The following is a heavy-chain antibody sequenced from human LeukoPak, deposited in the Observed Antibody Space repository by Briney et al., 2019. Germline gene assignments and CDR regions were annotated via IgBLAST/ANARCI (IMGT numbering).Heavy chain of an antibody. Sequence: ASVKVSCKASGYTFTNYAMQWVRQAPGQRLEWMGWINAGNGNTRYSQRFQGRVTITRDTSASTVYMKVTSLRSEDTAVYYCARGIWSRTVSSYYLDYWGQGTLVTVSS. J-gene: IGHJ4*02. D-gene: IGHD3-3*01. CDR3: ARGIWSRTVSSYYLDY. CDR1: GYTFTNYA. CDR2: INAGNGNT. V-gene: IGHV1-3*01.